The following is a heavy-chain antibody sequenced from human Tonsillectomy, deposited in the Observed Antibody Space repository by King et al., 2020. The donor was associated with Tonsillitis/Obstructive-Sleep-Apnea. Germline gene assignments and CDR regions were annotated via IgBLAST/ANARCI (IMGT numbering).Heavy chain of an antibody. CDR1: GFSLSTSGVG. D-gene: IGHD3-10*01. Sequence: TLKESGPTLVKPTQTLTLTCTFSGFSLSTSGVGVGWIRQPPGKALEWLALIYWDDDNRYSPSLKSRLTITKDTSKKQVVVTMTNMDPVDTATYYCAHRLRTMVFDYWGQGTLVTVSS. CDR3: AHRLRTMVFDY. V-gene: IGHV2-5*02. J-gene: IGHJ4*02. CDR2: IYWDDDN.